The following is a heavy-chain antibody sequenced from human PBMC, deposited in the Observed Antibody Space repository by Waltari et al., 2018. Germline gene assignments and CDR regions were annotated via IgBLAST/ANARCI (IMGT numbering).Heavy chain of an antibody. CDR1: GFTVSSDY. CDR3: ARVQGWPTIPDY. CDR2: IHSGGTT. Sequence: EVQLVESGGGLIQPGGSLRLSCAATGFTVSSDYMSWVRQAPGKGLEWISVIHSGGTTYYSDSVKGRFTISRDNSKNTLYLRMNSLRAEDTAVYYCARVQGWPTIPDYWGQGTLVTVSS. V-gene: IGHV3-53*01. J-gene: IGHJ4*02. D-gene: IGHD2-15*01.